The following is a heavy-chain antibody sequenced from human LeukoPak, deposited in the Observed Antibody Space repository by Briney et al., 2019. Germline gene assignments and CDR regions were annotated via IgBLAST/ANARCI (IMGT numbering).Heavy chain of an antibody. D-gene: IGHD3-22*01. V-gene: IGHV1-69*13. CDR2: IIPIFGAA. CDR1: VCTLSSDV. J-gene: IGHJ4*02. Sequence: GASVKVSCKASVCTLSSDVISWVRQAPGQGLEWMGGIIPIFGAANYAQKIQGRVTITADESTSTAYMELSGLRSEDTAVYYCARDVYYDSSGYYYWGQGTLVTVSS. CDR3: ARDVYYDSSGYYY.